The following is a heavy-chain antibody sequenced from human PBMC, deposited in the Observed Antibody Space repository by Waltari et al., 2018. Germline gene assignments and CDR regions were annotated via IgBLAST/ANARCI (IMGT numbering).Heavy chain of an antibody. J-gene: IGHJ2*01. Sequence: QAQLVQSGAEVKKPGASVKVSCKASGYSFTGQYVPWVRQAPGQGLEWMGWIKPKSGATSQAQKFQGRVTMTSNTSISTAYMELNRLTSDDTAMYFCARDAITGTTGDWYFDLWGRGTLVTVSS. CDR1: GYSFTGQY. CDR2: IKPKSGAT. CDR3: ARDAITGTTGDWYFDL. V-gene: IGHV1-2*02. D-gene: IGHD1-7*01.